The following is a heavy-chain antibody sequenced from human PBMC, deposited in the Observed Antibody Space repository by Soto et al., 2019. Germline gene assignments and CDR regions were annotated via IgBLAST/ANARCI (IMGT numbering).Heavy chain of an antibody. J-gene: IGHJ5*02. CDR1: GGSVSSGSYY. Sequence: SETLSLTCTVSGGSVSSGSYYWSWIRQPPGKGLEWIGYIYYSGSTNYNPSLKSRVTISVDTSKNQFSLKLSSVTAADTAVYYCASVDHSSSWYRWFDPWGQGTLVTVSS. CDR2: IYYSGST. D-gene: IGHD6-13*01. CDR3: ASVDHSSSWYRWFDP. V-gene: IGHV4-61*01.